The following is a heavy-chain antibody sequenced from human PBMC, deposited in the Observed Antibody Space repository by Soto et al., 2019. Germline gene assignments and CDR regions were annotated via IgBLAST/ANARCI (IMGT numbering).Heavy chain of an antibody. CDR2: ISYDGSNK. CDR3: AKDHYGCDY. V-gene: IGHV3-30*18. J-gene: IGHJ4*02. Sequence: GGSLRLSCAASGFTFSSYGMHWVRQAPGKGLEWVAVISYDGSNKYYADSVKGRFTISRDNSKNTLYLQMNGLRAEDTAVYYCAKDHYGCDYWGQGTLVTVSS. D-gene: IGHD3-10*01. CDR1: GFTFSSYG.